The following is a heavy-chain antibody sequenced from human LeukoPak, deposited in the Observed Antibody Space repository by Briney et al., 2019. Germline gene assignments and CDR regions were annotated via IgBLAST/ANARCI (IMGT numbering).Heavy chain of an antibody. CDR1: GGSMSSFY. CDR3: ARASETLRRFDP. Sequence: NTSETLSLTCTVSGGSMSSFYWSWIRQPPGKGLEWIVYIYYTGSTNYNPSLKSRLTISVDTSKNQFSLKLSSVTAADTAVYYCARASETLRRFDPWGQGTLVTVSS. CDR2: IYYTGST. V-gene: IGHV4-59*01. J-gene: IGHJ5*02.